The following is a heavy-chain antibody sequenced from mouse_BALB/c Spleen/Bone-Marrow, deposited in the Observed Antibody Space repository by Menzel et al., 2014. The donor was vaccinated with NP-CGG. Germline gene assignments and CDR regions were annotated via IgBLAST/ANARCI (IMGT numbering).Heavy chain of an antibody. D-gene: IGHD1-1*01. CDR2: ISSGSSTI. CDR1: GFTFSSFA. V-gene: IGHV5-17*02. J-gene: IGHJ2*01. Sequence: EVQLQQSGGGLVQPGGSRKLSCAASGFTFSSFAMHWVRQAPEKGLEWVAYISSGSSTIYYADTVMGRFTISRDNPKNTLFLQMTSLRSEDTAMYYCARSGSSSGYFDYWGRGTTLTVSS. CDR3: ARSGSSSGYFDY.